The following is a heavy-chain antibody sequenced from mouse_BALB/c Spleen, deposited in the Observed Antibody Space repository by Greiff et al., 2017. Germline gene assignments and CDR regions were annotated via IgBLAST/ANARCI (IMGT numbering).Heavy chain of an antibody. CDR2: INPSSGYT. CDR3: ARTAYRNVY. V-gene: IGHV1-4*02. Sequence: VQLPQSAAELARPGASVKLSCKASGYTFTSYTMHWVKQRPGQGLEWIGYINPSSGYTEYNQKFKDKTTLTADKSSSTAYMQLSSLTSEDSAVYYCARTAYRNVYWGQGTTLTVAS. D-gene: IGHD2-14*01. CDR1: GYTFTSYT. J-gene: IGHJ2*01.